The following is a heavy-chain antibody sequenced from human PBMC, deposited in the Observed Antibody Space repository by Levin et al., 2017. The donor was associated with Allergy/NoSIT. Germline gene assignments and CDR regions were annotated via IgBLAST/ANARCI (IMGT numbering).Heavy chain of an antibody. J-gene: IGHJ6*02. CDR2: IRPTIEII. CDR1: GFDFSRSG. V-gene: IGHV3-48*04. Sequence: GGSLRLSCAASGFDFSRSGMNWVRQAPGQGPEWFSYIRPTIEIIHYADSVKGRFTISRDNRKNSLYLQMNSLRVEDTATYDWCRDGTTARGGIDVWGQGTTVTVSS. D-gene: IGHD1-1*01. CDR3: CRDGTTARGGIDV.